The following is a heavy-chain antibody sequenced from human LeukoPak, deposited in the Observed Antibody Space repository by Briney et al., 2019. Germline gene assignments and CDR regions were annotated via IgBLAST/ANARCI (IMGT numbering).Heavy chain of an antibody. Sequence: ASVKVSCKASGYTFTHNTMHWVRQAPGHRLEWMGWINGGNGNTKYSQKFQGRVTITRDTSASTAYMELSSLRSEDTAVYYCASETYDILTGYYTPHYYYYGMDVWGQGTTVTVSS. D-gene: IGHD3-9*01. CDR2: INGGNGNT. CDR3: ASETYDILTGYYTPHYYYYGMDV. CDR1: GYTFTHNT. V-gene: IGHV1-3*01. J-gene: IGHJ6*02.